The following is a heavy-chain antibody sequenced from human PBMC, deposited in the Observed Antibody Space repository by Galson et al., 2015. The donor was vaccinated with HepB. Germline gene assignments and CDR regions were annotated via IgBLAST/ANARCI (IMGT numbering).Heavy chain of an antibody. Sequence: SLRLSCAASGFTFSTYWMSWVRQAPGKGLEWVANIKEDGGAKNYVDSVKGRFTISKDTSKNQVVLTMTNMDPVDTATYYCARSSSIVDDAFDIWGQGTMVTVSS. CDR2: IKEDGGAK. D-gene: IGHD3-22*01. V-gene: IGHV3-7*03. CDR3: ARSSSIVDDAFDI. CDR1: GFTFSTYW. J-gene: IGHJ3*02.